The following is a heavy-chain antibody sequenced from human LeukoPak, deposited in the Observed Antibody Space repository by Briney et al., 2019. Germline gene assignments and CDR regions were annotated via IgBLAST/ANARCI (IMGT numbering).Heavy chain of an antibody. Sequence: PGGSLSLSCAASGFTFNSYARSWVRQPPGKGLECVSAISGSGGTTYNADSVKCRFTHYSENSKNTLYLQMNRLRAVDTAVYYCANGYYGSGSYYNGIYWGQGTLVTVSS. D-gene: IGHD3-10*01. CDR3: ANGYYGSGSYYNGIY. CDR1: GFTFNSYA. CDR2: ISGSGGTT. V-gene: IGHV3-23*01. J-gene: IGHJ4*02.